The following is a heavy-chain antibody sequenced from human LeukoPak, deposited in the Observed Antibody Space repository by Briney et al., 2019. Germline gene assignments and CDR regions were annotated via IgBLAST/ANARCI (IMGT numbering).Heavy chain of an antibody. J-gene: IGHJ5*02. CDR1: GDSISSYY. V-gene: IGHV4-4*07. CDR3: ARGGSLAYNWIDP. CDR2: VDTNGRN. D-gene: IGHD6-13*01. Sequence: SETLSPTCSVSGDSISSYYWNWIRQPAGKGLEWIGRVDTNGRNNYNPSLKSRRTMSLDTCKNQFSLRVSSVTAADTAVYYCARGGSLAYNWIDPWGQGILVTVSS.